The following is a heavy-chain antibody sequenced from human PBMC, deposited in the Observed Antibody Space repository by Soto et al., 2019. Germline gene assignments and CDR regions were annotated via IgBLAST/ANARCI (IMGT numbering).Heavy chain of an antibody. CDR1: GYSFTSYW. V-gene: IGHV5-10-1*01. Sequence: GESLKISCQGSGYSFTSYWISWVRQMPGKGLEWMGRIDPSDSYTNYSPSFQGHVTISADKSISTAYLQWSSLKASDTAMYYCARPGGPVAGAYGAYYYGMDVWGQGTTVTVSS. CDR3: ARPGGPVAGAYGAYYYGMDV. CDR2: IDPSDSYT. D-gene: IGHD6-19*01. J-gene: IGHJ6*02.